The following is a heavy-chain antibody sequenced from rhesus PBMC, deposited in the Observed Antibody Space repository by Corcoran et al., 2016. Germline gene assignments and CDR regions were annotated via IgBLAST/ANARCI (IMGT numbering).Heavy chain of an antibody. D-gene: IGHD3-28*01. CDR2: IGGSRENT. J-gene: IGHJ4*01. V-gene: IGHV4-165*01. Sequence: QVQLQESGPGLVKPSETLSLTCAVSGGSIRGFYWNWTRQLPGKGVEWIGYIGGSRENTYYSDSLKIRVTSSTDTSKNQFALKLTSGTAADAAVYYCARFSGYYPDFDYWGQGVLVTVSS. CDR3: ARFSGYYPDFDY. CDR1: GGSIRGFY.